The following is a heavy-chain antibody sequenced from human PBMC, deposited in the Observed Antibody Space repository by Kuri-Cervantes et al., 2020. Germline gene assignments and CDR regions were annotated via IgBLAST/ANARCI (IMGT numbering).Heavy chain of an antibody. CDR2: IYSGGST. CDR3: ARGRYYYGSGSYYNPYGMDV. D-gene: IGHD3-10*01. V-gene: IGHV3-53*01. J-gene: IGHJ6*02. CDR1: GFTVSSNY. Sequence: GESLKISCAASGFTVSSNYMSWVRQAPGKGLEWVSVIYSGGSTYYADSVKGRFTISRDNSKNTLYLQMNSLRAEDTAVYYCARGRYYYGSGSYYNPYGMDVWSQGTTVTVSS.